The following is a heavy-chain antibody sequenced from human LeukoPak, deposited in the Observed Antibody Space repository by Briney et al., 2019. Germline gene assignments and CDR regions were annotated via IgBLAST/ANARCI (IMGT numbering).Heavy chain of an antibody. CDR2: IYYNGNT. CDR1: GASISSSY. D-gene: IGHD6-19*01. Sequence: SGTLSLTCTVSGASISSSYWSWVRQPPGKRLEWIGFIYYNGNTTSNPSLKSRVTISLDTSKNQFSLKLGSVTAADTAVYFCARGDSGWKRVDYWGQGTLVIVSS. J-gene: IGHJ4*02. CDR3: ARGDSGWKRVDY. V-gene: IGHV4-59*01.